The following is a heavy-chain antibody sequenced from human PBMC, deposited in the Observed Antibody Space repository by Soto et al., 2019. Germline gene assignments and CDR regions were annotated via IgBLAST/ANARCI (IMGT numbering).Heavy chain of an antibody. J-gene: IGHJ3*01. CDR2: ISDAAGSA. D-gene: IGHD4-17*01. CDR1: GFAFSSYA. V-gene: IGHV3-23*01. Sequence: EVQLLESGGGLVQPGGSLRLSCVASGFAFSSYAMSWVRQVPGKGLVWVSTISDAAGSAYYVDSVKGRFTISRDNSKKTLYLHMNSLRAEDSAVYYCARPYGGKIGDAPDLWGPGTRVTVSS. CDR3: ARPYGGKIGDAPDL.